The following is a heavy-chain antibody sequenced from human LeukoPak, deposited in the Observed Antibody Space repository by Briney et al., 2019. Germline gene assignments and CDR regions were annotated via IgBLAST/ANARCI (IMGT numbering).Heavy chain of an antibody. V-gene: IGHV1-2*02. Sequence: GASVEVSCKASGYTFTGYYMHWVRQAPGQGLEWMGWINPNSGGTNYAQKFQGRVTMTRDTSISTAYMELSRLRSDDTAVYYCARVLVATPPFDYWGQGTLVTVSS. CDR3: ARVLVATPPFDY. J-gene: IGHJ4*02. D-gene: IGHD5-12*01. CDR2: INPNSGGT. CDR1: GYTFTGYY.